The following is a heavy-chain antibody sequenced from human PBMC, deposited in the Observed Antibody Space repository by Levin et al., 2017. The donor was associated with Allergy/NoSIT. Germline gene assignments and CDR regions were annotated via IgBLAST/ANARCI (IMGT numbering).Heavy chain of an antibody. CDR2: ISYDGSNK. CDR1: GFTFSSYG. CDR3: AKGRNTNPLDY. V-gene: IGHV3-30*18. J-gene: IGHJ4*02. D-gene: IGHD2-8*01. Sequence: LSLTCAASGFTFSSYGMHWVRQAPGKGLEWVAVISYDGSNKYYADSVKGRFTISRDNSKNTLYLQMNSLRAEDTAVYYCAKGRNTNPLDYWGQGTLVTVSS.